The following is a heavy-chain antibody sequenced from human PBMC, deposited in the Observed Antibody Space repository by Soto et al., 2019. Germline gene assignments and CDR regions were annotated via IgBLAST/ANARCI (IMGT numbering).Heavy chain of an antibody. V-gene: IGHV4-4*07. CDR2: IDTSGNT. D-gene: IGHD6-19*01. CDR3: ARYSSNRFQTAVMEF. Sequence: SCILKTAGKGLEWIGRIDTSGNTNYNPSLKSRVTMSVDTSKKQFSLKLTSVTAADTAVYYCARYSSNRFQTAVMEFWVQGTTVIGSS. J-gene: IGHJ6*02.